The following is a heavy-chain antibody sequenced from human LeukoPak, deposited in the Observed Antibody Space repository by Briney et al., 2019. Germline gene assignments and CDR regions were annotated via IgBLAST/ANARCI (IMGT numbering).Heavy chain of an antibody. D-gene: IGHD4-11*01. Sequence: PSVKLSCTAAGYTFTSYDMHWGRQAPGQGLEWIAIINPRGRSTSHAKKFQCRGTMSRDTSTSRVYMELSSLRTEDAAVYYCARDNSNYDWFDPGSQGSLVTVSS. CDR3: ARDNSNYDWFDP. J-gene: IGHJ5*02. CDR2: INPRGRST. CDR1: GYTFTSYD. V-gene: IGHV1-46*01.